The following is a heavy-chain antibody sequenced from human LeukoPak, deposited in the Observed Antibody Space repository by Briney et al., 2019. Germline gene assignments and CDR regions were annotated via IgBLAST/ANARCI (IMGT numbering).Heavy chain of an antibody. Sequence: SETLSLTCTVSGGSINSYYWNWSRQPPAKGLELIGYIYYSGSTNYNPSLKSPVTISVDTTKDQFSLKLSSVTAADTAVYYCARVGRYGYNLEYFDYWGQGTLVTVSS. CDR3: ARVGRYGYNLEYFDY. CDR1: GGSINSYY. J-gene: IGHJ4*02. D-gene: IGHD5-24*01. CDR2: IYYSGST. V-gene: IGHV4-59*01.